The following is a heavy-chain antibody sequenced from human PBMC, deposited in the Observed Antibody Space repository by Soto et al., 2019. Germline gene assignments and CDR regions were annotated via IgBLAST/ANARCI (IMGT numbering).Heavy chain of an antibody. D-gene: IGHD3-10*01. CDR1: GYTFTKYY. CDR3: TKNLLVTSPDGFDI. V-gene: IGHV1-2*02. Sequence: QVQLVQSGAEVKKPGASVTFSCKASGYTFTKYYMHWVRQAPGQGLAWMGWIMPSSGVANYAQKFPGGATMTNDTSISTAHMELSRLTSDDTAVYYWTKNLLVTSPDGFDIWGQGTMVTVSS. J-gene: IGHJ3*02. CDR2: IMPSSGVA.